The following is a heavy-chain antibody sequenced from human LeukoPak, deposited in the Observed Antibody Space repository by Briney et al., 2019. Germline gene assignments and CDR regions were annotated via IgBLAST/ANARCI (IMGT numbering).Heavy chain of an antibody. CDR3: TSDYCSDGSCFSGPGY. CDR2: VNTDGATT. CDR1: GFTFSRYW. Sequence: PGGSLRLSCAASGFTFSRYWMYWVRRVPGKGLVWVSRVNTDGATTNYADSVQGRFTVSRDNAKSTLYLQMNSLGAEDTAVYFCTSDYCSDGSCFSGPGYWGQGTLVTVSS. J-gene: IGHJ4*02. V-gene: IGHV3-74*01. D-gene: IGHD2-15*01.